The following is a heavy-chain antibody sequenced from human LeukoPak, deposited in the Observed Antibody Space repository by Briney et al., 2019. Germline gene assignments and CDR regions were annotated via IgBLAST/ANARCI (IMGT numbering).Heavy chain of an antibody. D-gene: IGHD6-13*01. Sequence: ASVKVSCKASGYTFTSYGISWVRQAPGQGLEWMGWISAYNGNTNYAQKLQGRVTMTTDTSTSTAYMELRSLRSDDTAVYHCARDHSSSWYKANWFDPWGQGTLVTVSS. CDR3: ARDHSSSWYKANWFDP. CDR2: ISAYNGNT. CDR1: GYTFTSYG. V-gene: IGHV1-18*01. J-gene: IGHJ5*02.